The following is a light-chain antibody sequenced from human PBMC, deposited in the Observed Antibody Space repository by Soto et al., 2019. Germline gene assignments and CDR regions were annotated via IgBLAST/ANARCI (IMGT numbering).Light chain of an antibody. CDR3: QQYGGSPIT. Sequence: ESVLTQSPGTLSLSPGERATLSCRASQSVSSNYLAWYQQKPGQAPRLLIYGASTRATGIPDRFSGSGSGTDFTLTISRLEPEDFALYYCQQYGGSPITFGLGTRLEIK. CDR1: QSVSSNY. CDR2: GAS. V-gene: IGKV3-20*01. J-gene: IGKJ5*01.